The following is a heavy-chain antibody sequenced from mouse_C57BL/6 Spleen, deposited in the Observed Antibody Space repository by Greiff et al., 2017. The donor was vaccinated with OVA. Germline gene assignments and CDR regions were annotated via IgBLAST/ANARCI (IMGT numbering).Heavy chain of an antibody. Sequence: QVQLQQPGAELVRPGTSVKLSCKASGYTFTSYWMHWVKQRPGQGLEWIGVIDPSDSYTNYNQKFKGKATLTVDTSSSTAYMQLSSLTSEDSAVYYCARHDGSHYFDYWGQGTTLTVSS. CDR1: GYTFTSYW. CDR3: ARHDGSHYFDY. J-gene: IGHJ2*01. CDR2: IDPSDSYT. V-gene: IGHV1-59*01. D-gene: IGHD2-3*01.